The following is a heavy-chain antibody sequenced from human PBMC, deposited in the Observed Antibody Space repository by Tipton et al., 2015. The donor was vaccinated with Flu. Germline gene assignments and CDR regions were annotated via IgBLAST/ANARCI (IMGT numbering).Heavy chain of an antibody. Sequence: TLSLTCTVSGGSISSYYWSWIRQPPGKGLEWIGYIYYSGRTNYNPSLKSRVTISVDASKNQFSLKLSSVTAADTAVYYCAREADSSGYYPFDYWGQGTLVTVSS. D-gene: IGHD3-22*01. J-gene: IGHJ4*02. V-gene: IGHV4-59*01. CDR1: GGSISSYY. CDR3: AREADSSGYYPFDY. CDR2: IYYSGRT.